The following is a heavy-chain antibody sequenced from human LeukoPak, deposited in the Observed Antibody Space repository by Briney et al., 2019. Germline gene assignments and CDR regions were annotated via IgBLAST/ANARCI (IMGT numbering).Heavy chain of an antibody. D-gene: IGHD2-15*01. CDR2: ISGSGSGSST. CDR1: GFTFSSSA. Sequence: GGSLRLSCAASGFTFSSSAMSWVRQAPGKGLDWVSTISGSGSGSSTYYADSVKGRFTISRDNSKNTLYLQMNSLRAEDTAVYYCARGSFWFDPWGQGTLVTVSS. V-gene: IGHV3-23*01. CDR3: ARGSFWFDP. J-gene: IGHJ5*02.